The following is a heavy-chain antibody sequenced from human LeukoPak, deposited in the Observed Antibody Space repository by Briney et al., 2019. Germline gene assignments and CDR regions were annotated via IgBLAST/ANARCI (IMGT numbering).Heavy chain of an antibody. V-gene: IGHV3-72*01. D-gene: IGHD3-10*01. Sequence: PGGSLRLSCAASGFTFSDHYMDWVRQAPGKGLDWIGRSRNRAHSYSTEYAASVKGRFTVSRADSENSLYLQMNSLKTDVTAVYYCVALIRGLGYWGQGTLVTVSS. CDR1: GFTFSDHY. J-gene: IGHJ4*02. CDR3: VALIRGLGY. CDR2: SRNRAHSYST.